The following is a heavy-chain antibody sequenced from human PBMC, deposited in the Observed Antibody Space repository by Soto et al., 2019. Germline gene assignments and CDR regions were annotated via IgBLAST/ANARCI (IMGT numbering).Heavy chain of an antibody. CDR2: IYYSGST. CDR3: ARGSLRSSSWYDQLGFDP. Sequence: PSETLSLTCTVSGCSISSSSYYWGWIRQPPGKGLEWIGSIYYSGSTYYNPSLKSRVTISVDTSKNQFSLKLSSVTAADTAVYYCARGSLRSSSWYDQLGFDPWGQGTLVTVSS. D-gene: IGHD6-13*01. V-gene: IGHV4-39*07. J-gene: IGHJ5*02. CDR1: GCSISSSSYY.